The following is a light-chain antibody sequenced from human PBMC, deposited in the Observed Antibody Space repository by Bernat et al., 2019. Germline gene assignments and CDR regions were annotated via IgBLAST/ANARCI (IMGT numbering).Light chain of an antibody. CDR2: AAS. V-gene: IGKV1-16*01. Sequence: DIQMTQSPSSLSASLGDTVTITCRASQAISISLAWFRQRPGKAPKSLIYAASNLRSGVPSRFTGSGSGTDFTLTISSLQPEDFGIYYCQQYDSYPLTFGGGTKVDVK. CDR1: QAISIS. CDR3: QQYDSYPLT. J-gene: IGKJ4*01.